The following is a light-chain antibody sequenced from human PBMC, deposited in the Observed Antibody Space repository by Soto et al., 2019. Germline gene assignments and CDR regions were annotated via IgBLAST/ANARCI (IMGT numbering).Light chain of an antibody. J-gene: IGLJ3*02. Sequence: QSVLTQPASVSGSPGQSITISCTGTSSDVGGYNYVSWYQQHPVKAPKLMIYDVSHRPSGVSNRFSGSKSGNTASLTISGLQAEDEADYYCSSYTSNSTVVFGGGTKLTVL. V-gene: IGLV2-14*03. CDR3: SSYTSNSTVV. CDR1: SSDVGGYNY. CDR2: DVS.